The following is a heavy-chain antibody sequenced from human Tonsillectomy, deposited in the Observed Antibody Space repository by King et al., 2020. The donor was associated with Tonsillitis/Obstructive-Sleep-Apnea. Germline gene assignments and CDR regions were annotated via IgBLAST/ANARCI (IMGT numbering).Heavy chain of an antibody. D-gene: IGHD2-8*01. V-gene: IGHV4-59*01. CDR1: GGSISSYF. Sequence: QLQESGPGLVKPSETLSLTCTVSGGSISSYFWSWIRPPPGKGLEWFGYIDYSGITNYNPSLKSRVTISVDTSKNQFSLRLNSVTAADTAVFYCAREGALMNAFDIWGQGTMVTVSS. CDR2: IDYSGIT. J-gene: IGHJ3*02. CDR3: AREGALMNAFDI.